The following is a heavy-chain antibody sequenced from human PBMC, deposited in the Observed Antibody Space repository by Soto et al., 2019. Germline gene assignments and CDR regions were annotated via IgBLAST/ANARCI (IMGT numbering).Heavy chain of an antibody. CDR2: INHSGST. Sequence: PSETLSLTCAVYGGSFRGYYWSWIRQPPGKGLEWIGEINHSGSTNYNPSLKSRVTISVDTSKNQFSLKLSSVTAADTAVYYCARGGLGYCSSTSCYFGYYYYGMDVWGQGTTVTVSS. CDR1: GGSFRGYY. V-gene: IGHV4-34*01. D-gene: IGHD2-2*01. CDR3: ARGGLGYCSSTSCYFGYYYYGMDV. J-gene: IGHJ6*02.